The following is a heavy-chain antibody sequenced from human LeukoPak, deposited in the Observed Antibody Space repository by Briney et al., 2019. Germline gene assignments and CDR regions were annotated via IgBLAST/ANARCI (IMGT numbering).Heavy chain of an antibody. Sequence: SETLSLTCNVSGESISSHYWSWTRQSPGKGLEWIGYVTNSGTTKFNPSLKSRVTISRDTSKNQISLNLTSVTAADTAVYFCARYSGNYPVDYWGQGTLVAVSS. CDR2: VTNSGTT. J-gene: IGHJ4*02. CDR3: ARYSGNYPVDY. CDR1: GESISSHY. V-gene: IGHV4-59*08. D-gene: IGHD1-26*01.